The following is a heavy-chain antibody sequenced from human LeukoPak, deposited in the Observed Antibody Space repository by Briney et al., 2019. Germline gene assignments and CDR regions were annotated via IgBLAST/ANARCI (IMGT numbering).Heavy chain of an antibody. CDR1: GFTFSSYS. J-gene: IGHJ4*02. Sequence: GGSLRLSCAASGFTFSSYSMNWVRQAPGKGLEWVSYISSSSNSVYYADSVKGRFTISRDNAKNSLYLQMNSLRAEDTAVYYCVGWGISGITNHWGQGTLVTVSS. D-gene: IGHD1-7*01. CDR2: ISSSSNSV. V-gene: IGHV3-48*01. CDR3: VGWGISGITNH.